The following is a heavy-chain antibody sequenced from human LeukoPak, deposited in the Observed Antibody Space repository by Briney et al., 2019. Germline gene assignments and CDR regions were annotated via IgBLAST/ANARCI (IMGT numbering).Heavy chain of an antibody. D-gene: IGHD3-22*01. CDR3: ARGILRDYYDSSGFYHRGGVGY. CDR1: GGSVSTGSYY. Sequence: PSQTLSLTCTVSGGSVSTGSYYWSWNRQPAGRGLEWIGYIHTSGTMNYNASLKSRVRISVETSKNQFSLRLSSVTAADTAVYFCARGILRDYYDSSGFYHRGGVGYWGQGTLVTVSS. V-gene: IGHV4-61*09. CDR2: IHTSGTM. J-gene: IGHJ4*02.